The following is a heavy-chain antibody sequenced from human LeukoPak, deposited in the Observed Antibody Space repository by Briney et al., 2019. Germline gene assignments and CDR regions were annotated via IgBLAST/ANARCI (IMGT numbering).Heavy chain of an antibody. CDR3: ARLRHAWELA. V-gene: IGHV4-39*01. D-gene: IGHD1-26*01. CDR1: GGSVSSSSYY. CDR2: IYYSGST. J-gene: IGHJ5*02. Sequence: SETLSLTCTVSGGSVSSSSYYWGWSRQPPGKGLEWIGSIYYSGSTYYNPSLKSRVTISVDTSKNQFSLKLTSVTAADTAVYYCARLRHAWELAWGQGTLVTVSS.